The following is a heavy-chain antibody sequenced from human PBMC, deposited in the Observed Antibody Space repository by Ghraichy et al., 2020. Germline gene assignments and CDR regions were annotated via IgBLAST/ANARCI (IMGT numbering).Heavy chain of an antibody. CDR2: LSSDAGII. Sequence: GGPLRLSCAASGFTFNSYWMHWVRQVPGKGLVWVSRLSSDAGIIDYADSVKGRFTISRDNAKDTLSLQLNSLRADDTAVYYCVRGLRNSLDYWGQGTVVTVSS. V-gene: IGHV3-74*01. D-gene: IGHD5-18*01. CDR1: GFTFNSYW. J-gene: IGHJ4*02. CDR3: VRGLRNSLDY.